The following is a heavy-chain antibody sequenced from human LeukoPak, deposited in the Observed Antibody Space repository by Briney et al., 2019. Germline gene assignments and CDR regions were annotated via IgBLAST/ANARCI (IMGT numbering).Heavy chain of an antibody. CDR3: ASEVVRIPN. Sequence: ASVKVSCKASGYTFTSYGINWVRQAPGQGLEWMGWISTYNTNHAQKFQGRATMTTDTSTSTAYMELRSLRSDDTAVYYCASEVVRIPNWGQGTLVTVSS. D-gene: IGHD3-10*01. CDR2: ISTYNT. CDR1: GYTFTSYG. V-gene: IGHV1-18*01. J-gene: IGHJ4*02.